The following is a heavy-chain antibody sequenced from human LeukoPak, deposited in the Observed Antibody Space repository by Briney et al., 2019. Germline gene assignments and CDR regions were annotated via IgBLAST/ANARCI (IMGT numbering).Heavy chain of an antibody. CDR2: IYYSGST. CDR3: ARGRGIAARLGAAFDI. Sequence: PSETLSLTCTVSGGSISSYYWSWIRQPPGKGLEWIGYIYYSGSTNYNPSLKSRVTISVDTSKNQFSLKLSSVTAGDTAVYYCARGRGIAARLGAAFDIWGQGTMVTVSS. D-gene: IGHD6-6*01. CDR1: GGSISSYY. J-gene: IGHJ3*02. V-gene: IGHV4-59*01.